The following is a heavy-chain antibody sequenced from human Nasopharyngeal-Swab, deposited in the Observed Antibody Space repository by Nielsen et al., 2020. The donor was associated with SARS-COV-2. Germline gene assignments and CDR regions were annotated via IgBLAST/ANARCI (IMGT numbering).Heavy chain of an antibody. J-gene: IGHJ4*02. Sequence: ASVTVSCKASGYTFTSYDINWVRQATGQGLEWMGWMNPNSGTTGYAQNFQGRVTMTRNTSISTASMELSSLRSEDTAVYYCARLGRGIPRDYYGSGSYYKNWGQGTLVTVSS. D-gene: IGHD3-10*01. CDR1: GYTFTSYD. CDR3: ARLGRGIPRDYYGSGSYYKN. V-gene: IGHV1-8*01. CDR2: MNPNSGTT.